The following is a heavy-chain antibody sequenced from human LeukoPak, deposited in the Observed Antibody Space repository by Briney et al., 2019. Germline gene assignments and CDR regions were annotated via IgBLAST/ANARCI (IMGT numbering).Heavy chain of an antibody. CDR2: IIAYNGNT. CDR1: GYTFTIYG. Sequence: ASVKVSCKASGYTFTIYGISWVRQAPGQGLEWMGWIIAYNGNTNYAKKLQGRVTMTTDTSTSTAYMELRSLRSDDTAVYYCARRRYGGNSRQFDYWGQGTLVTVSS. V-gene: IGHV1-18*01. J-gene: IGHJ4*02. CDR3: ARRRYGGNSRQFDY. D-gene: IGHD4-23*01.